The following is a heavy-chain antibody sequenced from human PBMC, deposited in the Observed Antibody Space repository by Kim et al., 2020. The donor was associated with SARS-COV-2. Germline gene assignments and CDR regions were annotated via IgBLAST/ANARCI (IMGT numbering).Heavy chain of an antibody. J-gene: IGHJ5*02. Sequence: GRSLRLSCAASGFTFSSYAMHWDRQAPGKGLEWVAVISYDGSNKYYADSVKGRFTISRDNSKNTLYLQMNSLRAEDTAVYYCARPRRTGIVGATTWFDPWGQGTLVTVSS. CDR1: GFTFSSYA. V-gene: IGHV3-30*04. D-gene: IGHD1-26*01. CDR3: ARPRRTGIVGATTWFDP. CDR2: ISYDGSNK.